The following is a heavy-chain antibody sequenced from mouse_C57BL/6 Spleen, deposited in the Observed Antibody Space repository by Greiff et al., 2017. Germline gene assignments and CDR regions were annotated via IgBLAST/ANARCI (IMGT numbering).Heavy chain of an antibody. D-gene: IGHD2-3*01. CDR1: GYAFTSSW. J-gene: IGHJ1*03. Sequence: QVQLQQPGAELVRPGSSVKLSCKASGYAFTSSWMHWVKQRPIQGLEWIGNIYPSDSEIHYNRKFKGKATLTADKSSSTAYMTLSSLTSQNSAVXYFARYDQRGYFDVWGTGTTVTVSS. CDR3: ARYDQRGYFDV. V-gene: IGHV1-52*01. CDR2: IYPSDSEI.